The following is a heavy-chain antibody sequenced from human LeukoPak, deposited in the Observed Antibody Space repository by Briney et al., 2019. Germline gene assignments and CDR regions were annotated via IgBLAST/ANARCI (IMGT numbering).Heavy chain of an antibody. D-gene: IGHD6-6*01. V-gene: IGHV3-21*04. CDR3: AKDERSSSSLAFDY. CDR1: GFTFSSYS. CDR2: IGSANSYI. Sequence: GGSLRLSCAASGFTFSSYSMNWVRQAPGKGLEWVSSIGSANSYIYYADSLKGRFTISRDNAKNSLYLQMNSLRAEDTALYYCAKDERSSSSLAFDYWGQGTLVTVSS. J-gene: IGHJ4*02.